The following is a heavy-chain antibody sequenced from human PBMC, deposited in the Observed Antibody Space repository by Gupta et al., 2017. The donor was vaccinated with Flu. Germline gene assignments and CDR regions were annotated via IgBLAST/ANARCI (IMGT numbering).Heavy chain of an antibody. CDR2: IYYRGNT. Sequence: QLQLQESGPGLVKPSETLSLTCTVSGGSINRNSYYWGWIRQPPGKGLEWIGSIYYRGNTYYNPSLKSRVTISVDASNNQFSLKLSSVTAADTAVYYCARQFVGYCSGGTCYDENDYWGQGTLVTVSS. V-gene: IGHV4-39*01. CDR1: GGSINRNSYY. J-gene: IGHJ4*02. CDR3: ARQFVGYCSGGTCYDENDY. D-gene: IGHD2-15*01.